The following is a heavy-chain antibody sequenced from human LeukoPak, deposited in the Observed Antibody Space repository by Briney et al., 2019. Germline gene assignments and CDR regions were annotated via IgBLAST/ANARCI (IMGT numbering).Heavy chain of an antibody. D-gene: IGHD2-2*01. CDR2: IKSKAGGETT. CDR3: TTGVVPAATTLNYYYYYMDV. J-gene: IGHJ6*03. CDR1: GFTFTYAW. V-gene: IGHV3-15*01. Sequence: GGSLRLSCAASGFTFTYAWMTWVRQAPGKGLEWVGRIKSKAGGETTDYAAPVEGRFTISRDDSKNTLYLQMNSLKTEDTAVYYCTTGVVPAATTLNYYYYYMDVWGKGTTVTVSS.